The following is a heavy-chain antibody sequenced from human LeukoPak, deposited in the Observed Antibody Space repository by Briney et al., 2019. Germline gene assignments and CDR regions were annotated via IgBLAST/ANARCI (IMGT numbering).Heavy chain of an antibody. D-gene: IGHD6-13*01. V-gene: IGHV3-49*03. CDR1: GFTFGDYA. CDR3: TRDQELVPFFFDY. CDR2: IRSKAYGGTT. Sequence: GRSLRLSCTASGFTFGDYAMSWFRQAPGKGLEWVGFIRSKAYGGTTEYAASVKGRFTISRDDSKSIAYLQMNSLKTEDTAVYYCTRDQELVPFFFDYCGQGNLVTVSS. J-gene: IGHJ4*02.